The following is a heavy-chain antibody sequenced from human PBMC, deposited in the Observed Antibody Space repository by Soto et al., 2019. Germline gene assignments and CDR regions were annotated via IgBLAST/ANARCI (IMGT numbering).Heavy chain of an antibody. CDR3: ARVPGAGYDSAGAFDI. CDR2: IYYSGST. V-gene: IGHV4-31*03. D-gene: IGHD3-22*01. CDR1: GGSISSGGYY. J-gene: IGHJ3*02. Sequence: PPETLSLTCTVSGGSISSGGYYWSWIRQHPGKGLEWIGYIYYSGSTYYNPSLKSRVTISVDTSKNQFSLKLSSVTAADTAVYYCARVPGAGYDSAGAFDIWGQGTMVIVS.